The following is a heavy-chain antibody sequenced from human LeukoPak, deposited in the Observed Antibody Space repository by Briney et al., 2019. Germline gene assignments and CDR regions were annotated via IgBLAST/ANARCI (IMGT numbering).Heavy chain of an antibody. CDR3: ARDIRPRVESFDY. D-gene: IGHD3-3*01. V-gene: IGHV1-2*02. CDR1: GYTFHDYF. CDR2: IGPDSGAP. J-gene: IGHJ4*02. Sequence: ASVRVSCKASGYTFHDYFLHWVRQAPGQGLEWMGWIGPDSGAPNYAQKFRGKVTMTRDTSINTAYMEVSSLSSDDTAVYYCARDIRPRVESFDYWGQGTLVTVSS.